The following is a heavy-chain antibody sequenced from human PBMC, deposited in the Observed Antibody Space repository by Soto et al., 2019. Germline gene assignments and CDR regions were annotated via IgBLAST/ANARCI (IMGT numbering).Heavy chain of an antibody. V-gene: IGHV1-2*04. CDR1: GYTFTGYY. D-gene: IGHD2-2*01. CDR3: AVRAVCSSTSCFDAFDI. CDR2: INPNSGGT. J-gene: IGHJ3*02. Sequence: ASVKVSCKASGYTFTGYYMHWVRQAPGQGLEWMGWINPNSGGTNYAQKFQGWVTMTRDTSISTAYMELSRLRSDDTAVYYCAVRAVCSSTSCFDAFDIWGQGTMVTVSS.